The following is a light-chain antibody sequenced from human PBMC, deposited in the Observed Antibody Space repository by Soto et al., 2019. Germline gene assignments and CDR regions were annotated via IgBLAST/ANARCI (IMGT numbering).Light chain of an antibody. CDR3: QSYDSSLSGYV. J-gene: IGLJ1*01. CDR1: SSNIGAGYV. CDR2: GTS. V-gene: IGLV1-40*01. Sequence: QSVLTQPPSVSGAPGQRVTISCTVSSSNIGAGYVVHWYQQLPGTAPKLLMYGTSNRPSGVPDRFSGSKYGSSASLAITGLQAEDEADYYCQSYDSSLSGYVFGTGTKVTVL.